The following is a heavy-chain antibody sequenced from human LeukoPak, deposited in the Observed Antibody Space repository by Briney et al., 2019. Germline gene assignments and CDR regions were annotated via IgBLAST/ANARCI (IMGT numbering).Heavy chain of an antibody. CDR2: IYPGGST. V-gene: IGHV4-4*07. Sequence: SGTLSLTCTVSGGSISSYYWGWTRQPAGKGLEWIGRIYPGGSTNYNPSLKSRVTMSVDTSKNQFSLKLTSVTAADTAVYYCAREYGSSSDAFDIWGRGTMVTVSS. J-gene: IGHJ3*02. CDR3: AREYGSSSDAFDI. CDR1: GGSISSYY. D-gene: IGHD6-6*01.